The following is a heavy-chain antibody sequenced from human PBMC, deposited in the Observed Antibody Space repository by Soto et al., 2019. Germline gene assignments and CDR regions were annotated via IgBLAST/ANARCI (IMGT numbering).Heavy chain of an antibody. CDR2: IYYNGKT. J-gene: IGHJ3*01. CDR3: ARARLRAVYAFDF. CDR1: GGSISSGAYY. D-gene: IGHD2-21*02. Sequence: QVQLQESGPGLVKPSQTLSLICTVSGGSISSGAYYWSWVRQHPGKGLEWIGYIYYNGKTSFSPSLKSRLTISIDTYKNQFSLKLSSVTAADTAMYYCARARLRAVYAFDFWGQGTMVTVSS. V-gene: IGHV4-31*03.